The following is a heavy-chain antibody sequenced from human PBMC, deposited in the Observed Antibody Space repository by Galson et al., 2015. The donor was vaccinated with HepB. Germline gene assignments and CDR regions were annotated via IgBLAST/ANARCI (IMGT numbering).Heavy chain of an antibody. J-gene: IGHJ4*02. Sequence: SLRLSCAASGFTFSSYGMHWVRQAPGKGLEWVAVISYDGSNKYYADSVKGRFTISRDNSKNTLYLQMNSLRAEDMAVYYCAKDSMVALGYDFWSGYYQGLPTGGIGYWGQGTLVTVSS. CDR1: GFTFSSYG. CDR3: AKDSMVALGYDFWSGYYQGLPTGGIGY. D-gene: IGHD3-3*01. CDR2: ISYDGSNK. V-gene: IGHV3-30*18.